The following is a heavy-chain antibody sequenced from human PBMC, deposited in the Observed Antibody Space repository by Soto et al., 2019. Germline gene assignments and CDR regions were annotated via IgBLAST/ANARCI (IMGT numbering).Heavy chain of an antibody. Sequence: GSLRLSCAASGFTFDDYTMXWVRQAPGKGLEWVSLISWDGGSTYYADSVKGRFTISRDNSKNSLYLQMNSLRTEDTALYYCARHIRAGTFDYWGQGTLVTVSS. V-gene: IGHV3-43*01. CDR1: GFTFDDYT. CDR2: ISWDGGST. J-gene: IGHJ4*02. CDR3: ARHIRAGTFDY. D-gene: IGHD6-19*01.